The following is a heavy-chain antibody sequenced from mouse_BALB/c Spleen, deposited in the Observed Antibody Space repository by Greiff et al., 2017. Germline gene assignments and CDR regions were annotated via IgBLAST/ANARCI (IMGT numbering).Heavy chain of an antibody. J-gene: IGHJ4*01. V-gene: IGHV14-4*02. CDR1: GFNFKDYY. D-gene: IGHD2-2*01. CDR2: IDPENGDT. CDR3: NLLWLAHYAMDY. Sequence: VQLQQSGAELVRPGASVKLSCTASGFNFKDYYMHWVKQRPEQGLEWIGWIDPENGDTEYAPKFQGKATMTADTSSNTAYLQLSSLTSEDTAVYYCNLLWLAHYAMDYWGQGTSVTVSS.